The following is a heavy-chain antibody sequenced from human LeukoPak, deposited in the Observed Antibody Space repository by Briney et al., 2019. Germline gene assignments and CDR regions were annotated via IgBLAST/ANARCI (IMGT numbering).Heavy chain of an antibody. D-gene: IGHD1-20*01. Sequence: GGSLRLSCAASGFTVSSNYMSWVRQAPGKGLEWVSVIYSGGATDYADSVKGRFTISRDHSKNTLYLQMSSLRAEDTAVYCCAKVTSTPRSYYFASWGQGTLVTVSS. CDR3: AKVTSTPRSYYFAS. J-gene: IGHJ4*02. CDR2: IYSGGAT. V-gene: IGHV3-53*01. CDR1: GFTVSSNY.